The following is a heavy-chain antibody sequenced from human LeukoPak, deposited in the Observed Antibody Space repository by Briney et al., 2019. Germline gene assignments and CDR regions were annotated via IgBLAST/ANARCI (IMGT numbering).Heavy chain of an antibody. CDR1: GYTFTSYG. Sequence: ASVKVSCKASGYTFTSYGISWVRQAPGQGLEWMGWISAYNGNTNYAQKLQGRVTISADESTSTAYMELSSLRSEDTAVYYCASGYCSTTSCYVNPYFDYWGQGTLVTVSS. J-gene: IGHJ4*02. D-gene: IGHD2-2*03. V-gene: IGHV1-18*01. CDR3: ASGYCSTTSCYVNPYFDY. CDR2: ISAYNGNT.